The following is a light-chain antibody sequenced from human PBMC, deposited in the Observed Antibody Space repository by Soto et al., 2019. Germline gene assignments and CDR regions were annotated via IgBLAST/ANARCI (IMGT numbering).Light chain of an antibody. CDR1: QSVSANY. CDR3: QHYGDSSWT. CDR2: GAS. Sequence: EIVLTQSPGILSLSPGDRATLSCRTSQSVSANYLAWYQQQKPGQAPRLLIYGASSRAPGVPDRFSGSGSGTDFTLAISRLEPEDFVVYYCQHYGDSSWTFGQGTMVEI. J-gene: IGKJ1*01. V-gene: IGKV3-20*01.